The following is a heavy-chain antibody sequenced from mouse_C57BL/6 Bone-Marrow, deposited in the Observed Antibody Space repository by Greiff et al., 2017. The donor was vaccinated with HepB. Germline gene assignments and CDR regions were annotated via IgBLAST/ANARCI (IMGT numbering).Heavy chain of an antibody. D-gene: IGHD1-1*01. CDR1: GFNIKDDY. Sequence: EVQLQQSGAELVRPGASVKLSCTASGFNIKDDYMHWVKQRPEQGLEWIGWIDPENGDTEYASKFQGKATITADTSSNTAYLQLSSLTSEDTAVYYCTSVITTVVAHWYFDVWGTGTTVTVSS. CDR2: IDPENGDT. V-gene: IGHV14-4*01. CDR3: TSVITTVVAHWYFDV. J-gene: IGHJ1*03.